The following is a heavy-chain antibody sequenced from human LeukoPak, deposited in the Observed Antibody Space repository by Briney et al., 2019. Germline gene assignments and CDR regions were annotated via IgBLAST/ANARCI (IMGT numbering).Heavy chain of an antibody. V-gene: IGHV4-39*07. Sequence: SETLSLTCTVSGGSISSSSYYWGWIRQPPGKGLEWIGSIYYSGSTYYNPSLKSRVTISVDTSKNQFSLKLSSVTAADTAVYYCARDIYRDGYFDLWGRGTLVTVSS. CDR1: GGSISSSSYY. J-gene: IGHJ2*01. CDR2: IYYSGST. D-gene: IGHD3-16*02. CDR3: ARDIYRDGYFDL.